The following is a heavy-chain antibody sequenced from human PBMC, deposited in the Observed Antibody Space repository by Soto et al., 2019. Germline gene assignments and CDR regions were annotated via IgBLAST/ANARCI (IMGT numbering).Heavy chain of an antibody. Sequence: ESLKISCQGSGYSFTGYWISWVRQIPGKGLEWMGRIDPSDSYTNYSPSFQGHVTISADKSISTAYLQWSSLKASDTAMYYCARHGVGRTIVVVPAARWGMDVWGQGTTVTVSS. CDR1: GYSFTGYW. D-gene: IGHD2-2*01. V-gene: IGHV5-10-1*01. CDR2: IDPSDSYT. J-gene: IGHJ6*02. CDR3: ARHGVGRTIVVVPAARWGMDV.